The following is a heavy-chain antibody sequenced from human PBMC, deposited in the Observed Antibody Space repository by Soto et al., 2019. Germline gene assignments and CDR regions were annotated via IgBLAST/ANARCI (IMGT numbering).Heavy chain of an antibody. D-gene: IGHD1-26*01. V-gene: IGHV3-74*01. CDR3: AKSWEVNWIDP. CDR2: INSDGSST. J-gene: IGHJ5*02. CDR1: GFTFSTYW. Sequence: EVQLVESGGDLVQPGGSLRLSCAASGFTFSTYWMHWVRQAPGKGLVWVSRINSDGSSTSYADSVKGRFTISRDNAKNTLYLQMNSLRADDTAVYYCAKSWEVNWIDPWGQGTLVTVSS.